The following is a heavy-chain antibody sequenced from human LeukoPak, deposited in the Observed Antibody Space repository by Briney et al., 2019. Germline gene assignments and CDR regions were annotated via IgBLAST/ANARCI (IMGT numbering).Heavy chain of an antibody. CDR2: ISYDGSNK. CDR1: GFTFSSYG. V-gene: IGHV3-30*18. J-gene: IGHJ3*02. Sequence: GGSLRLSCAASGFTFSSYGMHWVRQAPGKGLEWVAVISYDGSNKYYADSVKGRFTISRDNSKNTLYLQMNSLRAEDTAVYYCAKSMATIGTYAFDIWGQGTMVTVSS. CDR3: AKSMATIGTYAFDI. D-gene: IGHD5-24*01.